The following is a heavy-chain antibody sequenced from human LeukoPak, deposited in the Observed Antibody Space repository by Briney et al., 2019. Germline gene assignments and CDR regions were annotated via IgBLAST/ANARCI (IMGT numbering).Heavy chain of an antibody. J-gene: IGHJ6*03. CDR3: ARLRFTIFGVVRYYMDV. CDR2: SNWNGGST. Sequence: GGSLRLFCAASGCIFDENGMSWVRQAPGKGLEWVSGSNWNGGSTGYADSVKGRFTISRDNAKNSLYLQMNSLRAEDTALYYCARLRFTIFGVVRYYMDVWGKGTTVTVSS. V-gene: IGHV3-20*04. D-gene: IGHD3-3*01. CDR1: GCIFDENG.